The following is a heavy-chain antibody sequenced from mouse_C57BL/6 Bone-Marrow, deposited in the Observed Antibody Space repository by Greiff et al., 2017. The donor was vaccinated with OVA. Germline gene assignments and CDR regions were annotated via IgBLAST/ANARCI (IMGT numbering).Heavy chain of an antibody. D-gene: IGHD2-5*01. CDR3: ARPYSNYVGYFDY. CDR2: IYPGSGST. V-gene: IGHV1-55*01. CDR1: GYTFTSYW. J-gene: IGHJ2*01. Sequence: QVQLHQPGAELVKPAASVKMSCKASGYTFTSYWITWVKQRSGQGLEWIGDIYPGSGSTNYNEKFKSKATLTVDTSSSTAYMQLSSLTSEDSAVYYCARPYSNYVGYFDYWGQGTTLTVSS.